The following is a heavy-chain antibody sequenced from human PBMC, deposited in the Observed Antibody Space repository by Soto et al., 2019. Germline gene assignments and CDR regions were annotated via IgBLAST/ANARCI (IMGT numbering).Heavy chain of an antibody. D-gene: IGHD2-2*01. V-gene: IGHV4-59*01. J-gene: IGHJ6*03. Sequence: QVQLQESGPGLVKPSETLSLTCTVSGGSISSYYWSWIRQPPGKGLEWIGYIYYCGSTNYNPSLKSRVTISVDTSKNQFSLKLSSVTAADTAVYYCARELPIVVVPAAADDYYYYYMDVWGKGTTVTVSS. CDR3: ARELPIVVVPAAADDYYYYYMDV. CDR1: GGSISSYY. CDR2: IYYCGST.